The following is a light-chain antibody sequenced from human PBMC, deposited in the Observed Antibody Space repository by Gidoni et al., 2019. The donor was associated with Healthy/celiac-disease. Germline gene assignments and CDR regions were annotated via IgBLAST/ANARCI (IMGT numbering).Light chain of an antibody. CDR3: QQRSNWPGFT. CDR2: DAS. J-gene: IGKJ3*01. V-gene: IGKV3-11*01. Sequence: ETVLTQFPATLSLSPGERATLSCRASQRVSSYLAWYQQKPGQAPRLLIYDASNRATGIPARFSGSGSGTDFTLTISSLEPEDFAVYYCQQRSNWPGFTFGPGTKVDIK. CDR1: QRVSSY.